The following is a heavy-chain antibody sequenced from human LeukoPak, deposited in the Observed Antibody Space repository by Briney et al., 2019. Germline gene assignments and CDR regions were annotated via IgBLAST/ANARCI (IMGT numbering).Heavy chain of an antibody. Sequence: GGSLRLSCAASGFTFSSYWMHWVRQAPGKGLVWVSRINSDGSSTSYADSVKGRFTISRDNSKNTLYLQMNSLRAEDTAVYYCARDPIGPLPYSSSSFLDYWGQGTLVTVSS. D-gene: IGHD6-6*01. CDR1: GFTFSSYW. CDR3: ARDPIGPLPYSSSSFLDY. CDR2: INSDGSST. V-gene: IGHV3-74*01. J-gene: IGHJ4*02.